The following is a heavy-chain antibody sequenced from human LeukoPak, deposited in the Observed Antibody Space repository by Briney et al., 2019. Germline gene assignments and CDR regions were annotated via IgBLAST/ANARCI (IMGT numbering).Heavy chain of an antibody. J-gene: IGHJ4*02. CDR3: ARGYSSGWLLPLDY. Sequence: GGSLRLSCAASGFTFSSYAMHWVRQAPGKGLEWVAVISYDGSNKYYADSVKGRFTISRDNSKNTLYLQMNSLRAEDTAVCYCARGYSSGWLLPLDYWGQGTLVTVSS. D-gene: IGHD6-19*01. CDR1: GFTFSSYA. CDR2: ISYDGSNK. V-gene: IGHV3-30*04.